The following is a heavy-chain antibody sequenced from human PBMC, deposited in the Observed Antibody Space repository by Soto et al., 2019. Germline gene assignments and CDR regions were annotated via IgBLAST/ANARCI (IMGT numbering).Heavy chain of an antibody. V-gene: IGHV4-59*01. CDR1: GRSISSYY. J-gene: IGHJ6*02. Sequence: PSETVSLTCTVSGRSISSYYWSWIRQPPGKGLEWIGYIYYSGSTNYNPSLKSRVTISVDTSKNQFSLKLSSVTAADTAVYYCARSRFLEWLSESAYYGMDVWGQGTTVTVSS. CDR2: IYYSGST. CDR3: ARSRFLEWLSESAYYGMDV. D-gene: IGHD3-3*01.